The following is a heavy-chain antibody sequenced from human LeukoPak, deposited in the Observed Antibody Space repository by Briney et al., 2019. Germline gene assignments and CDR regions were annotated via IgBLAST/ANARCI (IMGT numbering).Heavy chain of an antibody. CDR3: AMDPSFGYGDYVLYY. CDR2: FNPTSGGT. V-gene: IGHV1-2*02. CDR1: RYTFTGYF. D-gene: IGHD4-17*01. Sequence: ASVKVSCKASRYTFTGYFMHWVGQAAGQGRECMGWFNPTSGGTKHAQKFQGRVTMTRDTTIGTASMELSRLRSDDTAVYYFAMDPSFGYGDYVLYYWGEGTLVTVSS. J-gene: IGHJ4*02.